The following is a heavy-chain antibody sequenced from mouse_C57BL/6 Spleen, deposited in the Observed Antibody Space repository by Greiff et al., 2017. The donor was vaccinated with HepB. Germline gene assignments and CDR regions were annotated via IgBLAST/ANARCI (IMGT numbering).Heavy chain of an antibody. CDR1: GYTFTSYW. CDR3: ERYEGNDEDDDFGD. V-gene: IGHV1-55*01. Sequence: QVQLQQPGAELVKPGASVKMSCKASGYTFTSYWITWVKQRPGQGLEWIGDIYPGSGSTNYNEKFKSKATLTVDTSSSTAYMQLSSLTSEDSAVYYCERYEGNDEDDDFGDWGQGTTLTVST. J-gene: IGHJ2*01. CDR2: IYPGSGST. D-gene: IGHD2-2*01.